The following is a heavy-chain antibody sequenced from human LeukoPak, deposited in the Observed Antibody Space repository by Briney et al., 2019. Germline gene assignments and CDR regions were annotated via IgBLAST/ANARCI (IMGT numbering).Heavy chain of an antibody. CDR1: GFTFSSYA. CDR2: ISGSGDST. D-gene: IGHD3-22*01. Sequence: PGGSLRLSCAASGFTFSSYAMSWVRQAPGKGLEWVSAISGSGDSTYYADSVKGRFTISRDNSKNTLYLQMNSLRAEDTAVYYCAKDPNYYDSSGYYDPEYFQHWGQGTLVTVSS. J-gene: IGHJ1*01. CDR3: AKDPNYYDSSGYYDPEYFQH. V-gene: IGHV3-23*01.